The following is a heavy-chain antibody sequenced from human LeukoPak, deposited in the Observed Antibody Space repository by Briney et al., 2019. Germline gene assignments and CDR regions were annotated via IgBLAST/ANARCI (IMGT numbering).Heavy chain of an antibody. CDR3: ARDYSSGSSGYSDL. V-gene: IGHV4-34*01. Sequence: SEILSLTCAVYGGSFSGYYWSWVRQPPGKGLEWIGEINHSGSTNYNPSLKSRVTISVDTSKNQFSLKLSSVTAADTAVYYCARDYSSGSSGYSDLWGRGTLVTVSS. D-gene: IGHD3-22*01. J-gene: IGHJ2*01. CDR1: GGSFSGYY. CDR2: INHSGST.